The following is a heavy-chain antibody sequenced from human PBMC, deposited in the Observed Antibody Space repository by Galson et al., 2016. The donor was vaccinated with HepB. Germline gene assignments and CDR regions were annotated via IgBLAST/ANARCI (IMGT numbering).Heavy chain of an antibody. J-gene: IGHJ5*02. CDR1: GFTFTNYA. Sequence: SLRLSCAASGFTFTNYAMSWVRQAPGKGLEWVSGISGSGGKTNYADSVKGRFTISRDNSKNTLYLQMNSLRAEDTAVYYCAKDRVLAAGNWFDPWGQGTLVTVSS. V-gene: IGHV3-23*01. CDR3: AKDRVLAAGNWFDP. CDR2: ISGSGGKT. D-gene: IGHD6-13*01.